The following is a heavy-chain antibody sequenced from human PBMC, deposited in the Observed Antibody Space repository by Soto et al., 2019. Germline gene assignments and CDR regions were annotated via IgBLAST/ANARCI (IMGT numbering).Heavy chain of an antibody. V-gene: IGHV4-59*01. CDR2: VYHSGST. CDR1: GGSMRNYY. CDR3: TSSYSTSSSPDY. Sequence: SETLSLTCSVSGGSMRNYYWNWIRQPPGRGLEWIGYVYHSGSTNYNPSLKSRVSMSVDVSRNHFSLTLHSVTAADTAVYFCTSSYSTSSSPDYWGQGTLVTVS. J-gene: IGHJ4*02. D-gene: IGHD6-6*01.